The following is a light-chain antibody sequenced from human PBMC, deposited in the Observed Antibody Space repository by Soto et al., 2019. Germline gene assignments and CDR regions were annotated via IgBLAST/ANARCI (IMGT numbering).Light chain of an antibody. CDR3: QQLNSYPIT. Sequence: IQLTPSPSSLSASVGDRVTITFPASQGISSYLAWYQQKPGKAPKLLIYAASTLQSGVPSRFSGSGSGTDFTLTISSLQPEDFATYYCQQLNSYPITFGQETRLEI. CDR1: QGISSY. V-gene: IGKV1-9*01. CDR2: AAS. J-gene: IGKJ5*01.